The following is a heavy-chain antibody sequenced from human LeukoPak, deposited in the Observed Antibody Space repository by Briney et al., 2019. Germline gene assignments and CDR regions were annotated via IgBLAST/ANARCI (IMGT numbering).Heavy chain of an antibody. J-gene: IGHJ5*02. CDR3: ARREAQLTDNWFDP. D-gene: IGHD1-1*01. CDR2: INHSGST. CDR1: GGSISSYY. Sequence: NHSETLSLTCTVSGGSISSYYWSWIRQPPGKGLEWIGEINHSGSTNYNPSLKSRVTISVDTSKNQFSLKLSSVTAADTAVYYCARREAQLTDNWFDPWGQGTLVTVSS. V-gene: IGHV4-34*01.